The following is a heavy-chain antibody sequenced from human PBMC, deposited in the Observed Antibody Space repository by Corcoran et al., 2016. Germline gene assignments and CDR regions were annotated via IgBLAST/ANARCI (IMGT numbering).Heavy chain of an antibody. V-gene: IGHV3-49*03. D-gene: IGHD3-22*01. CDR1: GFTFGDYA. Sequence: EVQLVESGGGLVQPGRSLRLSCTASGFTFGDYAMSWFRQAPGKGLEWVGFIRSKAYGGTTEYAASVKGRFTISRDDSKSIAYLQMNSLKTEDTAVYYCTRGPGRGYYYDSSGYTLDYWGQGTLVTVSS. CDR2: IRSKAYGGTT. CDR3: TRGPGRGYYYDSSGYTLDY. J-gene: IGHJ4*02.